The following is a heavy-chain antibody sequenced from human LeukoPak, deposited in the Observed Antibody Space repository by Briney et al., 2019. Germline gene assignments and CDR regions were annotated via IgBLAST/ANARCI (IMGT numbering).Heavy chain of an antibody. Sequence: GGSLRLSCAASGFTFSSYAMSWVRQAPGKGLEWVSVISGSGGSTYYVDSVKGRFTISRDNSKNTLYLQMNSLRAEDTAVYYCAKVSGYSEDYWGQGTLVTVSS. CDR3: AKVSGYSEDY. J-gene: IGHJ4*02. D-gene: IGHD5-18*01. CDR1: GFTFSSYA. CDR2: ISGSGGST. V-gene: IGHV3-23*01.